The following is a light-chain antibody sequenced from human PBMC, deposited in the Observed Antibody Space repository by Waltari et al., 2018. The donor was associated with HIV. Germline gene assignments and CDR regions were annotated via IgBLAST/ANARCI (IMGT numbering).Light chain of an antibody. CDR3: YSTDNNGDRGV. CDR2: KDN. J-gene: IGLJ2*01. CDR1: ALPKRY. V-gene: IGLV3-10*01. Sequence: SYELTQPPSVSVSPGQTARITCSGDALPKRYAYWYQQRSGQAPVLVLYKDNKRPAGITERFSGSSSGTTTTLTISGAQVEDEADYYCYSTDNNGDRGVFGGGTKVSVL.